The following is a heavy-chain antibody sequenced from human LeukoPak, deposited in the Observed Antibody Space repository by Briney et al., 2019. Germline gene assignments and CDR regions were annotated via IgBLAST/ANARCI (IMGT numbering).Heavy chain of an antibody. D-gene: IGHD6-6*01. V-gene: IGHV1-8*02. CDR3: ARVYAWGSSSVEPFDY. J-gene: IGHJ4*02. CDR2: MNPNSGNT. CDR1: GYTFTGYY. Sequence: ASVKVSCKASGYTFTGYYMHWVRQATGQGLEWMGWMNPNSGNTGYAQKFQGRVTMTRNTSISTAYMELSSLRSEDTAVYYCARVYAWGSSSVEPFDYWGQGTLVTVST.